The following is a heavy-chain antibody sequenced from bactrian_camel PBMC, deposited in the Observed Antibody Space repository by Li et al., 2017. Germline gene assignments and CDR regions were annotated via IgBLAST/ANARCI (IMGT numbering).Heavy chain of an antibody. CDR3: AADPKLTRGQFEFKY. CDR1: GFTFSMYD. V-gene: IGHV3S40*01. Sequence: EVQLVESGGGLVQPGGSLRLSCSASGFTFSMYDMVWVRQAPGSGLEWVSTVGSDGEGTYYTDSVKGRFTISRDNAKNTLYLQIDSLKTEDTAVYYCAADPKLTRGQFEFKYRGQGTQVTVS. CDR2: VGSDGEGT. J-gene: IGHJ4*01. D-gene: IGHD5*01.